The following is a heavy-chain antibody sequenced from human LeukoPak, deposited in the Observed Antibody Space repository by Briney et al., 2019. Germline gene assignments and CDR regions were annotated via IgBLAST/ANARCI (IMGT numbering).Heavy chain of an antibody. D-gene: IGHD1-26*01. CDR2: IIPIFGTA. Sequence: ASVKVSCKASGGTFSSYAISWVRQAPGQGLEWMGGIIPIFGTANYAQKFQGRVTITADESTSTAYMELSSLRSEDTAVYYCARGFGGSYYGPLDYWGQGTLVTVSS. J-gene: IGHJ4*02. CDR1: GGTFSSYA. CDR3: ARGFGGSYYGPLDY. V-gene: IGHV1-69*13.